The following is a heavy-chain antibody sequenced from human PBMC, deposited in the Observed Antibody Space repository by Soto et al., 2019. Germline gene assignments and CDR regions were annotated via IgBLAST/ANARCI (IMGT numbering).Heavy chain of an antibody. V-gene: IGHV1-18*01. D-gene: IGHD1-26*01. CDR3: ARVSGSYYYFDY. J-gene: IGHJ4*02. CDR2: ISGYDGRT. Sequence: GASVKVSCKASGYTFTRYGISWVRQAPGQGLEWMGWISGYDGRTNFAQKVQDRVTMTTDTSTSTVYMELSSLRSEDTAVYYCARVSGSYYYFDYWGQGTLVTVSS. CDR1: GYTFTRYG.